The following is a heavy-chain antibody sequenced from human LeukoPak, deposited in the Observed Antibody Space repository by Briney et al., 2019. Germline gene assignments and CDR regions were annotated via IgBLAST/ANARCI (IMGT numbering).Heavy chain of an antibody. J-gene: IGHJ3*02. CDR1: GGSFSGYY. D-gene: IGHD1-1*01. CDR2: INHSGST. Sequence: SETLSLTCAVYGGSFSGYYWRWIRQPPGKGLEWIGEINHSGSTNYNPSLKSRVTISVGTPKNQFSLKLSSVTAADTAVYYCARGPPWIDAFDIWGQGTMVTVSS. CDR3: ARGPPWIDAFDI. V-gene: IGHV4-34*01.